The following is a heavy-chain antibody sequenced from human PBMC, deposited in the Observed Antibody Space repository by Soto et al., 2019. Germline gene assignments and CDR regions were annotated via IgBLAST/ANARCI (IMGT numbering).Heavy chain of an antibody. J-gene: IGHJ6*02. CDR2: ISSSGGST. Sequence: EVQLLESGGGLVQPGGSLRLSCAASGFNFNNYAMSWGRQAPGKGLEWVSTISSSGGSTYYADSVKGRFTISRDNSKNTLYLQMNILRAEDTAVYYCAKEWWEGYGMDVWGQGNTVTVSS. CDR1: GFNFNNYA. CDR3: AKEWWEGYGMDV. D-gene: IGHD1-26*01. V-gene: IGHV3-23*01.